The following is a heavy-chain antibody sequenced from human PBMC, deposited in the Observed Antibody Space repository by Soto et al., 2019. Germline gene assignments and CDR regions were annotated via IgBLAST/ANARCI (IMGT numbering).Heavy chain of an antibody. CDR1: GFTFSNYA. D-gene: IGHD3-9*01. V-gene: IGHV3-23*01. J-gene: IGHJ4*02. Sequence: GGSLRLSCAASGFTFSNYAMSWVRQAPGKGLEWVSAISGSGGGTYYADAVKGRFTISRDISKNMLYMQMNSLRAEDTAIYYCAKGTMDILTGYAPGPFDYWGQGILVTVSS. CDR3: AKGTMDILTGYAPGPFDY. CDR2: ISGSGGGT.